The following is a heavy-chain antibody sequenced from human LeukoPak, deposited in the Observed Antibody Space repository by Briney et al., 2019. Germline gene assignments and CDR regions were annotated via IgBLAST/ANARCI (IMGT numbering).Heavy chain of an antibody. D-gene: IGHD2-2*01. J-gene: IGHJ6*03. Sequence: GGSLRLSCAASGFTFSNYGMSWVRQAPGKGLEWVSVISGSGGTTYYADSVKGRFTISRDNSKNTLYLQMNSLRADDTAVYYCAKGLGSSTYYYMDVWGKGTTVTVSS. CDR1: GFTFSNYG. V-gene: IGHV3-23*01. CDR3: AKGLGSSTYYYMDV. CDR2: ISGSGGTT.